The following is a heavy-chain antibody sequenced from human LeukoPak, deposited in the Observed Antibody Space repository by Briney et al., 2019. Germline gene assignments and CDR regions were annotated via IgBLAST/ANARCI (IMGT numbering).Heavy chain of an antibody. CDR2: INSDGSST. J-gene: IGHJ2*01. CDR1: GFTFSSYW. CDR3: ARDSSGWYRHFDL. Sequence: GGSLRLSCAASGFTFSSYWMHWVRRAPGKGLVWVSRINSDGSSTSYADSVKGRFTISRDNAKNTLYLQMNSLRAEDTAVYYCARDSSGWYRHFDLWGRGTLVTVSS. V-gene: IGHV3-74*01. D-gene: IGHD6-19*01.